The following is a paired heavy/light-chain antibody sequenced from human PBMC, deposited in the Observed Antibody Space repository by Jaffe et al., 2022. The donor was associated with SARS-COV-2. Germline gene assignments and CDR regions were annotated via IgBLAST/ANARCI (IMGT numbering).Heavy chain of an antibody. CDR1: GFTFSSYT. Sequence: EVQLVESGGGLVKPGGSLRLSCVASGFTFSSYTMNWVRQAPGKGLEWVSSISSTGTTVYSADSVKGRFTVSRDNSKNSLFLQMSSLRPEDTAVYYCVRVLGALLGDYWGQGTLVTVSS. CDR3: VRVLGALLGDY. J-gene: IGHJ4*02. CDR2: ISSTGTTV. V-gene: IGHV3-21*01. D-gene: IGHD2-8*02.
Light chain of an antibody. V-gene: IGLV2-14*03. CDR1: SSDVGGFNY. J-gene: IGLJ2*01. Sequence: QSVLTQPASVSGSPGQSVTISCTGTSSDVGGFNYVSWYQHHPGKAPKLMIYDVSNRPSGVSHRFSGSKSGSTASLTISGLQAEDEADYYCSSYTSSITVLFGGGTKLTVL. CDR2: DVS. CDR3: SSYTSSITVL.